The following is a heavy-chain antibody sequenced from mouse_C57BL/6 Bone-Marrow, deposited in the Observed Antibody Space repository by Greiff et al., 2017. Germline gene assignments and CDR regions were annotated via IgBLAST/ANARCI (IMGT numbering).Heavy chain of an antibody. CDR3: AREGLHWYYAMDY. J-gene: IGHJ4*01. CDR1: GYTFTSYW. V-gene: IGHV1-59*01. D-gene: IGHD3-3*01. CDR2: IDPSDSYT. Sequence: QMQLKQPGAELVRPGTSVKLSCKASGYTFTSYWMHWVKQRPGQGLEWIGVIDPSDSYTNYNQKFKGKATLTVDTSSSTAYMQLSSLTSEDSAVYYCAREGLHWYYAMDYWGQGTSVTVSS.